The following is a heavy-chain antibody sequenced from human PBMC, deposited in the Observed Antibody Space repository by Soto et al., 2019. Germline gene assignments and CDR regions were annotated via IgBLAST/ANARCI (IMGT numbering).Heavy chain of an antibody. CDR1: GGSISSSIYY. CDR2: IYYSGST. CDR3: AREILEWSPPYYYYYGMDV. Sequence: SETLSLTCTVAGGSISSSIYYWGWIRQPPGKGLEWIGSIYYSGSTYYNPSLKSRVTISVDTSKNQFSLKLSSVTAADTAVYYCAREILEWSPPYYYYYGMDVWGQGTTVTVSS. D-gene: IGHD3-3*01. V-gene: IGHV4-39*02. J-gene: IGHJ6*02.